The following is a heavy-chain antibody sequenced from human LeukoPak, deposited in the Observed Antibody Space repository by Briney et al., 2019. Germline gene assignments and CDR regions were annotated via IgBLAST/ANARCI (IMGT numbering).Heavy chain of an antibody. Sequence: GGSLRLSCTGSGFSFSFYSFNWVRQAPGKGLEWVSSISGTSTYIYYADSVKGRFTISRDNAKNSLYLQMNSLGAEDTAVYYCAKGVGYCTVISCYHFDYWGQGTLVTVSS. V-gene: IGHV3-21*01. CDR3: AKGVGYCTVISCYHFDY. CDR2: ISGTSTYI. CDR1: GFSFSFYS. D-gene: IGHD2-15*01. J-gene: IGHJ4*02.